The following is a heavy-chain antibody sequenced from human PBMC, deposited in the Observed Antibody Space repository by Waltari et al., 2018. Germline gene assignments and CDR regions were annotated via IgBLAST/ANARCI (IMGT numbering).Heavy chain of an antibody. CDR2: IKQDGSEK. CDR1: GVTFSSYW. V-gene: IGHV3-7*02. D-gene: IGHD6-13*01. J-gene: IGHJ3*02. CDR3: ASIAAAGTGGAFDI. Sequence: EVQLVESGGGLVQPGGSLRLSCAASGVTFSSYWMSWVRPAPGKGLELVANIKQDGSEKYYVDSVKGRFTISRDNAKNSLYLQMNSLRAEDTAVYYCASIAAAGTGGAFDIWGQGTMVTVSS.